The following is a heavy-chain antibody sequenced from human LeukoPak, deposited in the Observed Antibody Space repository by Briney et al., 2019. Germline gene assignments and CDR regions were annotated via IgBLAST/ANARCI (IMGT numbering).Heavy chain of an antibody. Sequence: GGSLRLSCAASGFTFSSYSMNWVRQAPGKGLEWVSSISSSSSYIYYADSVKGRFTISRDNAKNSLYLQMNSLRAEDTAVYYCARLVGATTRIFDYWGQGTLVTVSS. CDR1: GFTFSSYS. CDR2: ISSSSSYI. V-gene: IGHV3-21*01. D-gene: IGHD1-26*01. J-gene: IGHJ4*02. CDR3: ARLVGATTRIFDY.